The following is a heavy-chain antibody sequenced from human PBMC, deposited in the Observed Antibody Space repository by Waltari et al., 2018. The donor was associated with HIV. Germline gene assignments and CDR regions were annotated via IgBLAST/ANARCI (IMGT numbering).Heavy chain of an antibody. V-gene: IGHV3-7*01. CDR3: ARDAYSSSVAWFDP. Sequence: EVQLVESGGGLVQPGGSLRLSCAASGFTFGSYWMSWVRQAPGRGLEWVANIKQDGSEKYYVDSVKGRFTISRDNAKNSLYLQMNSLRAEDTAVYYCARDAYSSSVAWFDPWGQGTLVTVSS. CDR1: GFTFGSYW. CDR2: IKQDGSEK. J-gene: IGHJ5*02. D-gene: IGHD6-6*01.